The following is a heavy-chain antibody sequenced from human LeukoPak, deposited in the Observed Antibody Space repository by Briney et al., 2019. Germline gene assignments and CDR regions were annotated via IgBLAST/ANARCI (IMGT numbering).Heavy chain of an antibody. V-gene: IGHV4-59*01. Sequence: SETLSLTCSVSGGPISSYYWSWIRQPPGKGLEWIGYIYYTGATYYNPSLESRVTVSIDTSKRQLSLELRSVTAADTAVYFCARDRRESSKPNDAFDIWGQGTMVTVSS. CDR2: IYYTGAT. J-gene: IGHJ3*02. D-gene: IGHD4-11*01. CDR3: ARDRRESSKPNDAFDI. CDR1: GGPISSYY.